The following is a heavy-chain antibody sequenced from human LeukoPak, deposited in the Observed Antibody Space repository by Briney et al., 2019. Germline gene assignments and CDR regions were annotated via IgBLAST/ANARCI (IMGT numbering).Heavy chain of an antibody. CDR3: AIIASAGTFDY. D-gene: IGHD6-13*01. Sequence: ASVKVSCKFSGYTLTEIAMHWVRQAPGEGLEWMGGFDPQDRETVYAQKFQGRVTMTEDTSTDTAFMELSGLRSEDTALYYCAIIASAGTFDYWGQGALVTVSS. CDR2: FDPQDRET. V-gene: IGHV1-24*01. CDR1: GYTLTEIA. J-gene: IGHJ4*02.